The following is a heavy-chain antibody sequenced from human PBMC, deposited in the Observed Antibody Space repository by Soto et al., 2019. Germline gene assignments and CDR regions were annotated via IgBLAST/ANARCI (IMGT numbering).Heavy chain of an antibody. CDR1: GGSISSSSYY. D-gene: IGHD3-10*01. J-gene: IGHJ6*02. V-gene: IGHV4-39*01. Sequence: PSETLSLTCTVSGGSISSSSYYWGWIRQPPGKGLEWIGSIYYSGSTYYNPSLKSRVTISVDTSKNQFSLKLSSVTAADTAVYYCARHDNYYYGSGSYNYYYYGMDVWGQGTTVTVSS. CDR2: IYYSGST. CDR3: ARHDNYYYGSGSYNYYYYGMDV.